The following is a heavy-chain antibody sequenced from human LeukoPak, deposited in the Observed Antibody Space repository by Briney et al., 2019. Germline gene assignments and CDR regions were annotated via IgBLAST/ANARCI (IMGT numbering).Heavy chain of an antibody. CDR1: GYTFTSYG. CDR2: ISTYNGNT. D-gene: IGHD1-26*01. V-gene: IGHV1-18*01. CDR3: ARASLMVGARDYYYGMDV. Sequence: GASVKVSCKASGYTFTSYGISWVRQAPGQGLVWMGWISTYNGNTNYAQKVQGRVTMTTDTATSTAYMELRSLRSDDTAVYYCARASLMVGARDYYYGMDVWGQGTTVTVSS. J-gene: IGHJ6*02.